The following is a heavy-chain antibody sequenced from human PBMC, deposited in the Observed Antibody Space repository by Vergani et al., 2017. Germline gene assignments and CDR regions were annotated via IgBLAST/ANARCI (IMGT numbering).Heavy chain of an antibody. Sequence: QVQLVQSGAEVKKPGASVKVSCKASGYTFTSYGISWVRQAPGQGLEWMGRIIPILGIANYAQKFQGRVTITADKSTSTAYMELSSLRSEDTAVYYCARGITMIPETDAVDIWGQGTMVTVSS. D-gene: IGHD3-22*01. J-gene: IGHJ3*02. CDR3: ARGITMIPETDAVDI. CDR2: IIPILGIA. V-gene: IGHV1-69*04. CDR1: GYTFTSYG.